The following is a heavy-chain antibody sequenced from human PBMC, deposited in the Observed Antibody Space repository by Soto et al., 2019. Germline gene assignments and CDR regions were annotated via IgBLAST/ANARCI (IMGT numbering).Heavy chain of an antibody. V-gene: IGHV1-2*04. Sequence: ASVKVSFKASGYTFTTYYMHWVRQAPGQGLEWMGWINPNSGGTNYAQKVQGWVTMTRDTSISTAYMELSRLRSDDTAVYYCARERGNYYDSSGYWGEGQYYYGMDVWGQGTTVTVSS. J-gene: IGHJ6*02. CDR1: GYTFTTYY. CDR2: INPNSGGT. CDR3: ARERGNYYDSSGYWGEGQYYYGMDV. D-gene: IGHD3-22*01.